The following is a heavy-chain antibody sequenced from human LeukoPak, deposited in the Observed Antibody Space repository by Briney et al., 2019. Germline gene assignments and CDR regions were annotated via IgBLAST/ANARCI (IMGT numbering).Heavy chain of an antibody. V-gene: IGHV3-30*04. D-gene: IGHD3-10*01. CDR2: ISYEGSNK. CDR3: ASFSYYYGSGSPQDYFDY. CDR1: GFTFSSYA. Sequence: GGSLRLSCAASGFTFSSYAMHWVRQAPGKGLEWVAVISYEGSNKYYADSVKGRFTISRDNSKNTLYLQMNSLRAEDTAVYYCASFSYYYGSGSPQDYFDYWGQGTLVTVSS. J-gene: IGHJ4*02.